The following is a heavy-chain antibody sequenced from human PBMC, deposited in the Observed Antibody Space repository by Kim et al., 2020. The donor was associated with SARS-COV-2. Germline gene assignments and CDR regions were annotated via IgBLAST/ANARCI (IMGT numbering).Heavy chain of an antibody. CDR2: IDGSGSGT. D-gene: IGHD4-17*01. J-gene: IGHJ4*02. CDR1: GFTFSNHA. CDR3: TNHAHPPAVTPDS. Sequence: GGSLRLSCAGSGFTFSNHAMSWFRQAPGKGLDWVSTIDGSGSGTYYPDSVKGRFTISRDNSKNTLYLQMNYLRAEDTAVYYCTNHAHPPAVTPDSWGQGTLVTVSS. V-gene: IGHV3-23*01.